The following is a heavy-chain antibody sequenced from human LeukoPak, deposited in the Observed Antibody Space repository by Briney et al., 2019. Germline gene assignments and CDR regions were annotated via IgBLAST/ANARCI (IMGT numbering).Heavy chain of an antibody. V-gene: IGHV3-23*01. D-gene: IGHD4-17*01. Sequence: GGSLRLSCAASGFTFSSYAMSWVRQAPGKGLEWVSAISASGGSTYYADSVKGRFTISRDNSKNTLFLEMNSLRAEDTAVYYCARGRYSDYFYYFDYWGQGTLVTVSS. J-gene: IGHJ4*02. CDR2: ISASGGST. CDR1: GFTFSSYA. CDR3: ARGRYSDYFYYFDY.